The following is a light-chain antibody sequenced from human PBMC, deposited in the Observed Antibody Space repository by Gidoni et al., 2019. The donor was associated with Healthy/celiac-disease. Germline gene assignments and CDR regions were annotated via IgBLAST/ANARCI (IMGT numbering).Light chain of an antibody. J-gene: IGKJ5*01. CDR3: QQYYSTLLT. V-gene: IGKV4-1*01. Sequence: QSVLYVSNNKNYLAWYQQKPGQPPKLLIYWASTRESGVPDRFSGSGSGTDFTLTSSSLQAEDVAVYYCQQYYSTLLTFGQGTRLEIK. CDR1: QSVLYVSNNKNY. CDR2: WAS.